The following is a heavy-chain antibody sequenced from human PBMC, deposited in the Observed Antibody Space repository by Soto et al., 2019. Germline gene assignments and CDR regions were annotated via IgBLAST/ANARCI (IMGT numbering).Heavy chain of an antibody. CDR3: ARDGGIAARHYYGMDV. CDR2: SRNKANNYAT. V-gene: IGHV3-72*01. Sequence: GGSLRLSCAASAFTFSAHNMVWVRQAPGKGLEWVGRSRNKANNYATEYAASVKGRFTISIDDSKNSLYLQMNSLKIEDTAVYYCARDGGIAARHYYGMDVWGQGTTVTVSS. J-gene: IGHJ6*02. D-gene: IGHD6-6*01. CDR1: AFTFSAHN.